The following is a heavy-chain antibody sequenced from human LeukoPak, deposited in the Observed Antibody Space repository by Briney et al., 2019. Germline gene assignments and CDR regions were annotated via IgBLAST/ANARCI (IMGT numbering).Heavy chain of an antibody. Sequence: SVKVSCKAFGYTFTSYGISWVRQAPGQGLEWMGGIIPIFGTANYAQKFQGRVTITADKSTSTAYMELSSLRSEDTAVYYCARGSARDGYNTPVYWGQGTLVTVSS. CDR2: IIPIFGTA. D-gene: IGHD5-24*01. V-gene: IGHV1-69*06. CDR1: GYTFTSYG. J-gene: IGHJ4*02. CDR3: ARGSARDGYNTPVY.